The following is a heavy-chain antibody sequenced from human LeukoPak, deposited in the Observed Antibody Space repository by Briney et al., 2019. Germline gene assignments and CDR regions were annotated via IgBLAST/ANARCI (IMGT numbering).Heavy chain of an antibody. CDR3: ARSYQRYYFDY. Sequence: TGGSLRLSCAASGFTFSSYAMHWVRQAPGKGLEWVAVITYDGSNNYYADSVKGRFTIYRDNSKNTLFLQMNSLRAEDTAVYFCARSYQRYYFDYWGQGTLVTVSS. J-gene: IGHJ4*02. CDR2: ITYDGSNN. D-gene: IGHD2-2*01. CDR1: GFTFSSYA. V-gene: IGHV3-30-3*01.